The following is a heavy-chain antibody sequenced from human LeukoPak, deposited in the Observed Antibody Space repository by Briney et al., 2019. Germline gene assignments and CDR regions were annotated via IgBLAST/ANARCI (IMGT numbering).Heavy chain of an antibody. V-gene: IGHV3-7*01. CDR1: GFTFSDSW. J-gene: IGHJ6*02. CDR3: ATYTHWVAGDV. D-gene: IGHD3-16*01. CDR2: MNQDGSAK. Sequence: AGSLRLSCAASGFTFSDSWMSWIRQAPGKGLEWVANMNQDGSAKGYVDSVKGRFTISRDNARNSLYLQMSSLRPEDTAVYYCATYTHWVAGDVWGQGTTVTVSS.